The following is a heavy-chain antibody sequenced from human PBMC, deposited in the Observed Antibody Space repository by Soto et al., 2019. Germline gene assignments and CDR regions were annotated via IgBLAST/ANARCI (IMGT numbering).Heavy chain of an antibody. J-gene: IGHJ5*02. CDR1: VGSVSSGAYY. CDR2: IYYTGSS. CDR3: ASAIYCIGGRCSLDP. D-gene: IGHD2-15*01. Sequence: QMQLQESGPGLVKPSETLSLTCSVSVGSVSSGAYYWSWIRQPPGKGLGWIGYIYYTGSSNYNPSLKRRVTISSYPSTNQFSLKLSSVTAAYTAVYSGASAIYCIGGRCSLDPWGQVNLVTVSA. V-gene: IGHV4-61*08.